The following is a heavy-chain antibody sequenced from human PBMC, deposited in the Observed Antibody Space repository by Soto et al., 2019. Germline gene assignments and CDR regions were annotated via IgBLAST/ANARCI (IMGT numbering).Heavy chain of an antibody. CDR3: ARGDITRIAAAGPDYYYYYGMDV. CDR2: IYYSGST. Sequence: QVQLQESGPGLVKPSQTLSLTCTVSGGSISSGDYYWSWIRQPPGKGLEWIGYIYYSGSTYYNPSLKSRVTISVDTSKNQFSLKLSSVTAADTAVYYCARGDITRIAAAGPDYYYYYGMDVWGQGTTVTVSS. CDR1: GGSISSGDYY. J-gene: IGHJ6*02. V-gene: IGHV4-30-4*01. D-gene: IGHD6-13*01.